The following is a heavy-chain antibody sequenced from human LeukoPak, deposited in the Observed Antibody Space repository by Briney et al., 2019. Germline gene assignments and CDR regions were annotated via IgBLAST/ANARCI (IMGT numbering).Heavy chain of an antibody. Sequence: SQTLSLTCTVSGGSISSGGYYWSWIRQHPGKGLERIGYIYYSGSTYYHPSLKSRVTISVDTSKNQFSLKLSSVTAADTAVYYCARVVSLAARQGSDYWGQGTLVTVSS. J-gene: IGHJ4*02. V-gene: IGHV4-31*03. CDR2: IYYSGST. CDR1: GGSISSGGYY. D-gene: IGHD6-6*01. CDR3: ARVVSLAARQGSDY.